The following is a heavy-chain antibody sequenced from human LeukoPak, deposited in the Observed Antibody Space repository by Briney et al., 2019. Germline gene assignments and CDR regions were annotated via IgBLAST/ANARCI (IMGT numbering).Heavy chain of an antibody. D-gene: IGHD5-12*01. CDR2: IYYSGST. Sequence: SETLSLTCTVSGGSISSSSYYWGWIRQPPGKGLEWIGSIYYSGSTNYNPFLKSRVTISVDTSKNQFSLKLSSVTAADTAVYYCARRGPSGLRKTQYFQHWGQGTLVTVSS. J-gene: IGHJ1*01. V-gene: IGHV4-39*07. CDR1: GGSISSSSYY. CDR3: ARRGPSGLRKTQYFQH.